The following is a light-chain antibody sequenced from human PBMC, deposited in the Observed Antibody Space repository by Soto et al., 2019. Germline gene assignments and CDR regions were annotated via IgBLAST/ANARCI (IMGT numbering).Light chain of an antibody. J-gene: IGLJ1*01. CDR2: EVN. Sequence: QSALTQPASVSGSPGQSITISCTGSSSDVGRHNLVSWYQHHPGNAPKLIIYEVNKRPSGISDRFSGSKSGNTASLTISGLQAEDETDYYCCSYEGSMTFVCGTGTKVTVL. CDR3: CSYEGSMTFV. V-gene: IGLV2-23*02. CDR1: SSDVGRHNL.